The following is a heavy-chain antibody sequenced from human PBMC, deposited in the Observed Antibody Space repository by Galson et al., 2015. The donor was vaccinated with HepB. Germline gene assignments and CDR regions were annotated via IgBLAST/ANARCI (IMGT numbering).Heavy chain of an antibody. CDR2: IYPADSDT. Sequence: QSGAEVKKPGESLTISCKGLGYTFTNYWIGWVRQMPGKGLEWMGFIYPADSDTRYSPSFQGQVTISADKSITTAYLQWTSLKASDTAMYYCARSPLRNFYYAIDVWGHGTPVTVSS. CDR1: GYTFTNYW. CDR3: ARSPLRNFYYAIDV. V-gene: IGHV5-51*01. J-gene: IGHJ6*02.